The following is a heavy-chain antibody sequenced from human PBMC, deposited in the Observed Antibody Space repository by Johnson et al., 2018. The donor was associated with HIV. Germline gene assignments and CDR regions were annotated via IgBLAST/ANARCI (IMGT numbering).Heavy chain of an antibody. CDR2: IRYDGSNK. CDR1: GFTFSSYG. J-gene: IGHJ3*02. V-gene: IGHV3-30*02. Sequence: QVQLVESGGGVVQPGGSLRLSCAASGFTFSSYGMHWVRQAPGKGLVWLAFIRYDGSNKYYADSVKGRFTISRDNSKNTLYLKMNSLRAEDTAVYYCAKDQYYYDSSGYSDAFDIWGQGTMVTVSS. D-gene: IGHD3-22*01. CDR3: AKDQYYYDSSGYSDAFDI.